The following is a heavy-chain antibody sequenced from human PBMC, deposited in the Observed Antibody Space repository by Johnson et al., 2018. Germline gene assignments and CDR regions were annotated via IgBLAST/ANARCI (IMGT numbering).Heavy chain of an antibody. CDR1: GFTFSSYA. CDR2: ISGSGGNT. D-gene: IGHD2-8*01. V-gene: IGHV3-23*04. CDR3: AKMYASYYCIDV. Sequence: VQLVQSGGGLVQPGGSLRVSCGASGFTFSSYAMSWVRQAPGKGLEWVSDISGSGGNTYYANAVKGRFTISRDNSKNTLYLQMNSLRAEDTAIYYWAKMYASYYCIDVWGKGTTVTVSS. J-gene: IGHJ6*03.